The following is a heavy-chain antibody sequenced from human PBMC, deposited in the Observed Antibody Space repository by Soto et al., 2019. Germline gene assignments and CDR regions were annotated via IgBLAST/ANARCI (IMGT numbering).Heavy chain of an antibody. D-gene: IGHD3-22*01. J-gene: IGHJ4*02. V-gene: IGHV1-18*01. CDR3: ARGSLNYYETGPAYFDY. Sequence: ASGKVSCKASGYTFTRYGISWVRQAPGQGLEWMGWISAYNGNTNYAQKLQGRVTMTTDTSTSTAYMELRSLRSDDTAVYYCARGSLNYYETGPAYFDYWGQGPLVTVSP. CDR2: ISAYNGNT. CDR1: GYTFTRYG.